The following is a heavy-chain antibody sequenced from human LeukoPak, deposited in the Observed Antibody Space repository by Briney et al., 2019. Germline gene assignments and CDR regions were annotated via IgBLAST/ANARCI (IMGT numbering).Heavy chain of an antibody. D-gene: IGHD2-21*02. J-gene: IGHJ4*02. CDR3: ARDARFSYCGGDCLDY. CDR2: IYSGGST. CDR1: GFTFSSNY. V-gene: IGHV3-66*01. Sequence: PGGSLRLSCAASGFTFSSNYMSWVRQAPGKGLEWVSVIYSGGSTYYADSVKGRFTISRDNSKNTLYLQMNSLRAEDTAVYYCARDARFSYCGGDCLDYWGQGTLVTASS.